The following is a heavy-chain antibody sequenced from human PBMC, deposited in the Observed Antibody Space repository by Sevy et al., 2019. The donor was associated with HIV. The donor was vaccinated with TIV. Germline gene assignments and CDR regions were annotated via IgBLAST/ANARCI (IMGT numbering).Heavy chain of an antibody. CDR3: ASRAYYYASRTENFDY. CDR1: GFTFSSYG. J-gene: IGHJ4*02. CDR2: IWYDGSSK. Sequence: SLRLSCAASGFTFSSYGMHWVRQAPGKGLERVALIWYDGSSKYYADSVKGRFTISRDNSKNTLYLQMNSLRAEDTTVYYCASRAYYYASRTENFDYWGQGTLVTVSS. V-gene: IGHV3-33*04. D-gene: IGHD3-10*01.